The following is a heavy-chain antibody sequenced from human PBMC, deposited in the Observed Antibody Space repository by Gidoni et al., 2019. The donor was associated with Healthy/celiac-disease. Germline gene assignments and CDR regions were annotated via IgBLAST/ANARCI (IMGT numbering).Heavy chain of an antibody. V-gene: IGHV3-15*07. CDR2: IKSKTDGGTT. CDR1: GFTFSNAW. Sequence: EVQLVESGGGLVKPGGSLRLSCAASGFTFSNAWMNWVRQAPGKGLEWVGRIKSKTDGGTTDYAAPVKGRFTISRDDSKNTLYLQMNSLKTEDTAVYYCTTDPVRQWLAFDIWGQGTMVTVSS. J-gene: IGHJ3*02. CDR3: TTDPVRQWLAFDI. D-gene: IGHD6-19*01.